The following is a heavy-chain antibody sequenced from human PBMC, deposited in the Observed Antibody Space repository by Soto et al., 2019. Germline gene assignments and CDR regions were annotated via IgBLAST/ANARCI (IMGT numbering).Heavy chain of an antibody. CDR3: ARDFYVDTAMVGIHPPYYFDY. Sequence: GGSLRLSCAASGFTFSSYWMSWVRQAPGKGLEWVANIKQDGSEKYYVDSVKGRFTISRDNAKNSLYLQMNSLRAEDTAVYYCARDFYVDTAMVGIHPPYYFDYWGQRTLVTVSS. CDR1: GFTFSSYW. V-gene: IGHV3-7*05. D-gene: IGHD5-18*01. J-gene: IGHJ4*02. CDR2: IKQDGSEK.